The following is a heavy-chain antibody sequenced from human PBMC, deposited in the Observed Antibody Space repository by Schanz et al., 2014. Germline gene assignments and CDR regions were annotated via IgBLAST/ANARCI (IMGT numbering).Heavy chain of an antibody. V-gene: IGHV1-18*01. J-gene: IGHJ4*02. CDR2: IRPDNGHT. Sequence: QVQLVQPGPEVKKPGASVTVSCKASGYDFHIYAYSWVRQAPGQGLEWLGWIRPDNGHTTYSQKVRDRVIFTTDTSANTAYMELRSLRSDDTAVYYCARGGYSSGWYDRDIAHFDYWGQGTLVTVSS. D-gene: IGHD6-19*01. CDR3: ARGGYSSGWYDRDIAHFDY. CDR1: GYDFHIYA.